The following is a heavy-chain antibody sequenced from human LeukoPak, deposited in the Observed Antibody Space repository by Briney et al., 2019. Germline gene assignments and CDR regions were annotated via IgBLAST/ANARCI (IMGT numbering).Heavy chain of an antibody. V-gene: IGHV4-61*05. Sequence: PSETLSLTCTVTGGSISSSSYYWGWIRQPPGKGLEWIGYIYYSGSTNYNPSLKSRVTISVDTSKKQLSLKLSSVTAADTAVYYCARLQEGEYSYGTVLYFDYWGQGTLVTVSS. CDR2: IYYSGST. CDR3: ARLQEGEYSYGTVLYFDY. D-gene: IGHD5-18*01. J-gene: IGHJ4*02. CDR1: GGSISSSSYY.